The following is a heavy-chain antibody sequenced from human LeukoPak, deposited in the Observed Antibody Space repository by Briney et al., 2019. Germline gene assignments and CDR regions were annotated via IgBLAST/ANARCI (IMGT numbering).Heavy chain of an antibody. CDR3: AREGGRGIVGATVPGAFDI. Sequence: GGSLRLSCAASGFTVSSNYMSWVRQAPGKGLEWVSVIYSGGSTYYADSVKGRFTISRDNSKNTLYLQMNSLRAEDTAVYYCAREGGRGIVGATVPGAFDIWGQGTMVTVSS. CDR1: GFTVSSNY. D-gene: IGHD1-26*01. CDR2: IYSGGST. J-gene: IGHJ3*02. V-gene: IGHV3-66*01.